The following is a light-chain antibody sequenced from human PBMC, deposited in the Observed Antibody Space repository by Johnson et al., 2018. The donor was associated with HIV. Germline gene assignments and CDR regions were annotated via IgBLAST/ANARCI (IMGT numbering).Light chain of an antibody. V-gene: IGLV1-51*02. CDR1: SSNIGDNY. CDR2: ENN. CDR3: GTWDSTLYF. J-gene: IGLJ1*01. Sequence: QSVLTQPPSVSAVPGQKVTISCSGSSSNIGDNYVSWYQQLPGTAPKLLIYENNKRPSGIPDRFSGSKSGTSATLGITGLQTGDEADYYCGTWDSTLYFFGTGTKVTVL.